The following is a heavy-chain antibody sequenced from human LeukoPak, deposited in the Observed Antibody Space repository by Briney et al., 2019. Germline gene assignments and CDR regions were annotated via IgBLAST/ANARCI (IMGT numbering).Heavy chain of an antibody. CDR1: GGSFSGYY. V-gene: IGHV4-34*01. J-gene: IGHJ4*02. CDR2: INHSGST. CDR3: ARGRCSGGSCYLRGGPGPNFDY. D-gene: IGHD2-15*01. Sequence: SETLSLTCAVYGGSFSGYYWSWIRQPPGKGLEWIGEINHSGSTNYNPPLKSRVTISVDTSKNQFSLKLSSVTAADTAVYYCARGRCSGGSCYLRGGPGPNFDYWGQGTLVTVSS.